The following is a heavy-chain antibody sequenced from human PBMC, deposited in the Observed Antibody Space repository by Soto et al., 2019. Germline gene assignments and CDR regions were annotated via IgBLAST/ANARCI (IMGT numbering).Heavy chain of an antibody. J-gene: IGHJ4*02. CDR3: ARVHNGDFDY. D-gene: IGHD4-17*01. V-gene: IGHV4-4*02. CDR1: GGSISSGNW. CDR2: IYHSGNT. Sequence: PSETLSLTCAVSGGSISSGNWWSWVRQPPGKGLEWIGEIYHSGNTNYNPSLKSRVTISVDESKNQFSLKLSSVTAADTAMYYCARVHNGDFDYWGQGTLVTVSS.